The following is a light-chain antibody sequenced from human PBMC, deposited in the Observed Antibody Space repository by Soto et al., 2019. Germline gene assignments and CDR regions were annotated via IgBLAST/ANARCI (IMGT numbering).Light chain of an antibody. J-gene: IGKJ4*01. Sequence: EIVLTQSSGTLSLSPGERATLSCRASQSVSSSSLAWYQQKPGQAPRLLIYGASSRATGIPDRFSGSGSGTDFTLTISRLEPEDFEVYYCQQYGSSPLTFGGGTQVDIK. CDR1: QSVSSSS. CDR3: QQYGSSPLT. CDR2: GAS. V-gene: IGKV3-20*01.